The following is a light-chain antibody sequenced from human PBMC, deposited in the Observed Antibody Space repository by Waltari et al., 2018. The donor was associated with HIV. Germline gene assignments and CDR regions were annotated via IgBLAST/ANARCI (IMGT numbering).Light chain of an antibody. Sequence: QSVLTQPPSVSGAPGQRVTISCSGSSSNIGAGFDVHWYQHLPGTAPKLLIYNNFNRPSGVPDRFAGSKSGTSASLASTGLQAEDEADYYCQSYDSTLTGVFGGGTKLTVL. V-gene: IGLV1-40*01. CDR1: SSNIGAGFD. J-gene: IGLJ3*02. CDR2: NNF. CDR3: QSYDSTLTGV.